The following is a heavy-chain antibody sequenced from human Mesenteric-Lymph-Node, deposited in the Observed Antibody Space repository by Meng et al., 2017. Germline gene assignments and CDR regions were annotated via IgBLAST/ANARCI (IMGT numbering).Heavy chain of an antibody. J-gene: IGHJ6*02. Sequence: GSLRLSCAVYGGSFSGYYWSWIRQPPGKGLEWIGEINHSGSTNYNPSLKSRVTISVDTSKNQFSLKLSSVTAADTAVYYCARGTTGNYYYYYGMDVWGQGTTVTVSS. CDR3: ARGTTGNYYYYYGMDV. CDR1: GGSFSGYY. V-gene: IGHV4-34*01. CDR2: INHSGST. D-gene: IGHD1-7*01.